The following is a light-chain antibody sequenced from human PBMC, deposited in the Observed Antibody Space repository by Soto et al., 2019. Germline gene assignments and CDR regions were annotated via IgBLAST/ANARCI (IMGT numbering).Light chain of an antibody. V-gene: IGKV1-33*01. CDR1: QDISTY. CDR2: DVF. J-gene: IGKJ4*01. CDR3: QQYDQLPIT. Sequence: DIPMTQSASSLPASVGDTVTISCQASQDISTYFNWFQQKPGKAPKLLIYDVFNVETGVPSRFSGRGSGTDFTLIISNLQPEDFATYYCQQYDQLPITFGGGTKVDI.